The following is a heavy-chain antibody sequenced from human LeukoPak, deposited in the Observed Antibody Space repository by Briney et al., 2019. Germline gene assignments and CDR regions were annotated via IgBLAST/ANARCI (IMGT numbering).Heavy chain of an antibody. Sequence: ASVKVSCKASGYTFTGYYMHWVRQAPGRGLEWMGWINPNSGGTNYAQKFQGRVTMTRDTSISTADMELSRLRSDDTAVYYCARVNYGLSYGMDVWGQGTTVTVSS. CDR3: ARVNYGLSYGMDV. V-gene: IGHV1-2*02. CDR1: GYTFTGYY. CDR2: INPNSGGT. D-gene: IGHD4-17*01. J-gene: IGHJ6*02.